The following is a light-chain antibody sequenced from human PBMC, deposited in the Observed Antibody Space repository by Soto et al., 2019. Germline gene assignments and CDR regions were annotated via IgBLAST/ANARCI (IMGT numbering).Light chain of an antibody. J-gene: IGKJ1*01. CDR2: GAS. CDR3: QQYGSSPWT. Sequence: EIVLTQSPGTLSLSPGERATLSCRASQSVSSSYLYWYQQKPGQAPRLLIYGASSRATGIPDRFSGSGSGTDFTLTISRLEPEDFAVYYCQQYGSSPWTFGQGTKVEIK. CDR1: QSVSSSY. V-gene: IGKV3-20*01.